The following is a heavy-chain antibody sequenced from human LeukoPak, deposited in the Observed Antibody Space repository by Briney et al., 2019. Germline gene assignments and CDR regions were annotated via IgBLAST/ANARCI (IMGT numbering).Heavy chain of an antibody. CDR1: GGTFSSYA. D-gene: IGHD2-15*01. J-gene: IGHJ3*02. CDR3: ARDTPKDIVVVVAATRGDAFDI. V-gene: IGHV1-69*05. Sequence: SVKVSCKASGGTFSSYAISWVRQAPGQGLEWMGRIIPIFGTANYAQKFQGRVTITTDESTSTAYMELSSLRSEDTAVYCCARDTPKDIVVVVAATRGDAFDIWGQGTMVTVSS. CDR2: IIPIFGTA.